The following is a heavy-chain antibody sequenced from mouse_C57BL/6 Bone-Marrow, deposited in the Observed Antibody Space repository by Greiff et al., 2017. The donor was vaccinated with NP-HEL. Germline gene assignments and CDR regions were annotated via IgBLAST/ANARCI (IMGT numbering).Heavy chain of an antibody. V-gene: IGHV6-3*01. D-gene: IGHD1-1*01. CDR3: TSFSATIVATFDAMDY. Sequence: EVKLEESGGGLVQPGGSMKLSCVASGFTFSNYWMNWVRQSPEKGLEWVAQIRMKSDNYATHYAESVKGRFTISRDESKSSVYLQMYNVRSEDTGIYYCTSFSATIVATFDAMDYWGQGTSVTVSS. CDR1: GFTFSNYW. J-gene: IGHJ4*01. CDR2: IRMKSDNYAT.